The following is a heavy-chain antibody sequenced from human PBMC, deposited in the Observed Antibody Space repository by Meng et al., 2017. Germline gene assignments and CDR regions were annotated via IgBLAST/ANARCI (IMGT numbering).Heavy chain of an antibody. CDR3: LDEAPRSDY. J-gene: IGHJ4*02. CDR2: ISGDGSIT. CDR1: GFTFNNYW. D-gene: IGHD1-1*01. V-gene: IGHV3-74*01. Sequence: EVQLVEAGGGLVQPGGSLRLSCAASGFTFNNYWMHWVRQVPGKGLVWVSRISGDGSITNYADSVKGRFTISRDNAKNTLYLQMNSLRPEDTAVYYCLDEAPRSDYWGQGSLVTVSP.